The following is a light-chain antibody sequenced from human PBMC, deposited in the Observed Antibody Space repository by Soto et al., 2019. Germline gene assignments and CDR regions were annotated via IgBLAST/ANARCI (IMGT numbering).Light chain of an antibody. J-gene: IGKJ4*01. Sequence: EILLTQSPDTLSLSPGERATLSCRASHTVSSNYLAWCQQRPGQAPRLLIYGASTRAADIPDRFSGSGSGTDFTLTITRLEPEDFATYYCQQFNNYPLTFGGGTKVDIK. CDR3: QQFNNYPLT. CDR2: GAS. CDR1: HTVSSNY. V-gene: IGKV3-20*01.